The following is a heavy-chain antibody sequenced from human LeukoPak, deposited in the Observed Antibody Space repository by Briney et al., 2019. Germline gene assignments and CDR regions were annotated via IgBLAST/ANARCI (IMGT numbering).Heavy chain of an antibody. CDR2: IIPIFGTA. CDR3: ARDPSGVGGSYGLDAFDI. CDR1: VGTFSSYA. Sequence: SVKVSCKASVGTFSSYAISWVRQAPGQGLEWTGGIIPIFGTANYAQKFQGRVTITTDESTSTAYMELSSLRSEDTAVYYCARDPSGVGGSYGLDAFDIWGQGTMVTVSS. V-gene: IGHV1-69*05. D-gene: IGHD1-26*01. J-gene: IGHJ3*02.